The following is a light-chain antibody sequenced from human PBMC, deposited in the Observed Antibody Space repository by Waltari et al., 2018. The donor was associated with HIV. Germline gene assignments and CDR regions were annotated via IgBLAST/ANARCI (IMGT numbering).Light chain of an antibody. J-gene: IGLJ2*01. V-gene: IGLV2-8*01. CDR1: STDVGAYNY. CDR3: SSYAGSTVI. Sequence: QSALTQPPSASGSPGQSVTISCTGTSTDVGAYNYVSWYQQHSGEAPKLILYEVTKRPSGVPDRFSGSKSGNTASLTVSGLQAEDEADFYCSSYAGSTVIFGGGTKLTVL. CDR2: EVT.